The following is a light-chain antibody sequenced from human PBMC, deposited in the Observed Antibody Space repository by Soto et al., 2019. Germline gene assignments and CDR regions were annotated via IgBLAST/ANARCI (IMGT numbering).Light chain of an antibody. CDR3: QKYASSVT. V-gene: IGKV3-20*01. Sequence: EIVLTQSPDSLSLSPGDRATLSCRASQSFSSTFFAWYQQKPGQAHRLLIYGASSRATGIPDRFSGSGSRTDFTLNISRLEPEDFDVYYCQKYASSVTFGQGTKVEIK. CDR1: QSFSSTF. CDR2: GAS. J-gene: IGKJ1*01.